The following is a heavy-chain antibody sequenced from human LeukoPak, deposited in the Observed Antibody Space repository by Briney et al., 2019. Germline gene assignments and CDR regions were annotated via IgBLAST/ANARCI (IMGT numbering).Heavy chain of an antibody. J-gene: IGHJ5*02. CDR3: ARVRGPDGWFAP. V-gene: IGHV4-39*01. CDR1: GGSIDRSSYY. CDR2: IYYSGNT. Sequence: SETLSLTCTVSGGSIDRSSYYWGWIRQPPGKGLEWIGSIYYSGNTYYNSSLKSRITISVNTTKNQVALKLSSVTAADTAVYYCARVRGPDGWFAPWGQGTLVSASS.